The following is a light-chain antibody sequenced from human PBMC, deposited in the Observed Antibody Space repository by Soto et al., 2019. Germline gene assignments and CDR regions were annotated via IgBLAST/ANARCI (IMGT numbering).Light chain of an antibody. Sequence: DIQMTQSPSSLSASVGDRVTITCRASQSIGTYLDWYQYKPGKAPKFLIYDASSLESGVPSRFSGSGSGTEFTLTISNLQPDDFATYFCQQYNNYPRTFGQGTKVDIK. V-gene: IGKV1-5*01. CDR1: QSIGTY. CDR3: QQYNNYPRT. CDR2: DAS. J-gene: IGKJ1*01.